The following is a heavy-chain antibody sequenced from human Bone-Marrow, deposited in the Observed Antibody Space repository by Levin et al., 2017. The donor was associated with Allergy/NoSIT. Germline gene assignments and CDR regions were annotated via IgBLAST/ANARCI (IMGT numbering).Heavy chain of an antibody. D-gene: IGHD6-13*01. CDR1: GFTFSSYG. CDR2: IWYDGSNK. J-gene: IGHJ5*02. Sequence: GGSLRLSCAASGFTFSSYGMHWVRQAPGKGLEWVAVIWYDGSNKYYADSVKGRFTISRDNSKNTLYLQMNSLRAEDTAVYYCARDQGRSSRRNLTGRGWFDPWGQGTLVTVSS. V-gene: IGHV3-33*01. CDR3: ARDQGRSSRRNLTGRGWFDP.